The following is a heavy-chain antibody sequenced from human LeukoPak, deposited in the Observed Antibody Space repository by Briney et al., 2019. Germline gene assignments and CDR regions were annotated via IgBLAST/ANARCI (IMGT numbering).Heavy chain of an antibody. CDR3: ARSLTYYYYYYMDI. CDR2: IIPIFGTA. Sequence: GASVKVSCKASGGTFSSYAISWVRQAPGQGLEWMGGIIPIFGTANYAQKFQGRVTITTDESTSTAYMELSSLRSEDTAVYYCARSLTYYYYYYMDIWGKGTTVTVSS. V-gene: IGHV1-69*05. J-gene: IGHJ6*03. D-gene: IGHD4/OR15-4a*01. CDR1: GGTFSSYA.